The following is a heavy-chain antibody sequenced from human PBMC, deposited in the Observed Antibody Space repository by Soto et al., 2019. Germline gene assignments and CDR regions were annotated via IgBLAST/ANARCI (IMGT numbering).Heavy chain of an antibody. D-gene: IGHD2-15*01. J-gene: IGHJ4*02. CDR2: INPNSGGT. CDR1: GYTFTGYY. Sequence: ASVKVSCKASGYTFTGYYMHWVRLAHGQGLEWMGWINPNSGGTNYAQKFQGRVTMTRDTSISTAYMELSRLRSDDTAVYYCASLCSGGSCYSEIWGQGTLVTVSS. CDR3: ASLCSGGSCYSEI. V-gene: IGHV1-2*02.